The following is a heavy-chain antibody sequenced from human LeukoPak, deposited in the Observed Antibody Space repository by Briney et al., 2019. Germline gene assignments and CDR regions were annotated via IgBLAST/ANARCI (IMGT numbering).Heavy chain of an antibody. CDR3: ARGLAISPYYYYMDV. J-gene: IGHJ6*03. D-gene: IGHD3-3*01. CDR2: IYYSGST. CDR1: GGSISSSSYY. V-gene: IGHV4-61*01. Sequence: SETLSLTCTVSGGSISSSSYYWSWIRQPPGKRLEWIGYIYYSGSTNYNPSLKSRVTISVDTSKNQFSLKLSSVTAADTAVYYCARGLAISPYYYYMDVWGKGTTVTVSS.